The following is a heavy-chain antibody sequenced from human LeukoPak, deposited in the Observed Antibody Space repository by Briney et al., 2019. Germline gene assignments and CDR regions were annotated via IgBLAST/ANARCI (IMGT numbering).Heavy chain of an antibody. CDR1: GGTFSSYA. D-gene: IGHD3-22*01. J-gene: IGHJ4*02. CDR3: ARESDYYDSSGYFFFGY. V-gene: IGHV1-69*13. Sequence: ASVKVSCKASGGTFSSYAISWVRQAPGQGLGWMGGIIPIFGTANYAQKFQGRVTITADESTSTAYMELSSLRSEDTAVYYCARESDYYDSSGYFFFGYWGQGTLVTVSS. CDR2: IIPIFGTA.